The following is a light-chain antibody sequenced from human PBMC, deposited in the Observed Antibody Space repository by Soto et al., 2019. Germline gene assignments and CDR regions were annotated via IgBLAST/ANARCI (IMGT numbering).Light chain of an antibody. CDR2: ATD. Sequence: DIPMTQSPSSVSASVGDRVTITCRASQTITNYLNWYQQQSGKAPKLLIYATDTLQSGVPSRFSGSGSGTDYTLTISSLQPEDFATYYCQQSYSTPITFGQGTRLEIK. V-gene: IGKV1-39*01. CDR1: QTITNY. CDR3: QQSYSTPIT. J-gene: IGKJ5*01.